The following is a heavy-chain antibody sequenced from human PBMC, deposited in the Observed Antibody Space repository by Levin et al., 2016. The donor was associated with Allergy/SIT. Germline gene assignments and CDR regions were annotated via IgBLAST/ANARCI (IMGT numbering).Heavy chain of an antibody. V-gene: IGHV1-2*02. J-gene: IGHJ4*02. CDR1: GYSFTGYY. Sequence: ASVKVSCKASGYSFTGYYIHWVRQTPRQGLEWMAWINFNTGATTYAQKFQDRVTVTRDTSITTVYMELTSLTSDDTAMYYCTREDYWGQGTLVTVSS. CDR2: INFNTGAT. CDR3: TREDY.